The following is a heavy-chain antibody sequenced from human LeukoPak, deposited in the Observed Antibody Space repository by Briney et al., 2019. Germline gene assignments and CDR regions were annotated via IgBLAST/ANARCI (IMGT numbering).Heavy chain of an antibody. CDR1: GGTFSSYA. CDR3: ARDVVVVAIGAFDI. J-gene: IGHJ3*02. D-gene: IGHD2-15*01. V-gene: IGHV1-69*13. Sequence: SVKVSCKXSGGTFSSYAISWVRQAPGQGLEWMGGIIPIFGTANYAQKFQGRVTITADESTSTAYMELSSLRSEDTAVYYCARDVVVVAIGAFDIWGQGTMVTVSS. CDR2: IIPIFGTA.